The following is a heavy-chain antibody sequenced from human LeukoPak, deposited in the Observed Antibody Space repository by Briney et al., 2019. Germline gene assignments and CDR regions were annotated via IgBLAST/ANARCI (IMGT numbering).Heavy chain of an antibody. Sequence: ASVKVSCKASGGTFSSYAISWVRQAPGRGLEWMGGFDPEDGETIYAQKFQGRVTMTEDTSTDTAYMELSSLRSEDTAVYYCATDREIDRWFGSLFNYWGQGTLVTVSS. D-gene: IGHD3-10*01. V-gene: IGHV1-24*01. CDR3: ATDREIDRWFGSLFNY. CDR2: FDPEDGET. J-gene: IGHJ4*02. CDR1: GGTFSSYA.